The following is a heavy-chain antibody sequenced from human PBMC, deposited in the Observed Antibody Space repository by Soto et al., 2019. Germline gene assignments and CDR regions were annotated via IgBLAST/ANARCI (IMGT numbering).Heavy chain of an antibody. Sequence: EVQLVESGGGLVQPGGSLRLSCAASGFTVSSSYMGWVRQAPGKGLEWVSSIYSGGNTYYADSVRGRFTISTDNSKDTLYRQMNSLSLDDTSMYYCARHVGYYWYFDLWGRGTLGTVSS. CDR1: GFTVSSSY. J-gene: IGHJ2*01. D-gene: IGHD1-26*01. CDR2: IYSGGNT. CDR3: ARHVGYYWYFDL. V-gene: IGHV3-66*04.